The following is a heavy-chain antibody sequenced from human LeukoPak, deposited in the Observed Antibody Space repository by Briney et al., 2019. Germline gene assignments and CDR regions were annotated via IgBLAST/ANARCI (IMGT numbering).Heavy chain of an antibody. D-gene: IGHD1-26*01. CDR1: SGSISTSNYY. V-gene: IGHV4-39*07. CDR3: ARSGGTWSYNY. J-gene: IGHJ4*02. CDR2: IFYSGST. Sequence: SETLSLTCTVSSGSISTSNYYWGWVRQPPGKALEWIGNIFYSGSTYYSPSLKSRVTISADTSKNQFSLTLTSVTAADTAVYYCARSGGTWSYNYWGQGTLVTVSS.